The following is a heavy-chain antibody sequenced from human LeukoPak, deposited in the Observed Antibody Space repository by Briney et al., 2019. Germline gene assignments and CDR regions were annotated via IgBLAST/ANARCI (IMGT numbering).Heavy chain of an antibody. D-gene: IGHD1-26*01. CDR3: ARGKEWEPIHYYYMDV. V-gene: IGHV4-61*02. CDR2: IYTSGST. Sequence: SQTLSLTCTVSGGSISSGSYYWSWIRQPAGKGLEWIGRIYTSGSTNYNPSLKSRVTISVDTSKNQFSLKQSSVTAADTAVYYCARGKEWEPIHYYYMDVWGKGTTVTVSS. J-gene: IGHJ6*03. CDR1: GGSISSGSYY.